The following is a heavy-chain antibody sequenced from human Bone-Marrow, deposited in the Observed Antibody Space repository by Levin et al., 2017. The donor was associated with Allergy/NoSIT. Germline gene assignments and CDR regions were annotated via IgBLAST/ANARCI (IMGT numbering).Heavy chain of an antibody. CDR1: GYSFTSYW. J-gene: IGHJ5*01. D-gene: IGHD6-19*01. CDR2: MNPDDSDI. CDR3: ARVSGYGSGLLDS. V-gene: IGHV5-51*01. Sequence: KVSCKGSGYSFTSYWIGWVRQMPGKGLEWMVIMNPDDSDIRYRPSFQGQVTISADKSIRTAYPQWNSPKASDTAMYYCARVSGYGSGLLDSWGQGTLVTVSS.